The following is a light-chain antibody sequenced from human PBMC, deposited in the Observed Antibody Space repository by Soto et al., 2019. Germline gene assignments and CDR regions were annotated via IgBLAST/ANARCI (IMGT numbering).Light chain of an antibody. CDR2: EVS. J-gene: IGLJ2*01. CDR1: SSDVGSYNR. CDR3: SLYTSSSTFV. Sequence: QSALTQPPSVSGSPGQSVTISCTGTSSDVGSYNRVSWYQQPPGPAPKLIIYEVSNRPSGVPDRCSGSKSGNTASLTIAGLQAEDEADYYCSLYTSSSTFVFGGGTKLTVL. V-gene: IGLV2-18*01.